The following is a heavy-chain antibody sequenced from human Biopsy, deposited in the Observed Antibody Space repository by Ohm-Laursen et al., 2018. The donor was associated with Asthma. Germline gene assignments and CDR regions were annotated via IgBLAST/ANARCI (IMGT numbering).Heavy chain of an antibody. V-gene: IGHV3-23*03. J-gene: IGHJ4*02. CDR1: GFMFRSFG. D-gene: IGHD2-15*01. CDR2: IYSGGAS. Sequence: SLRLSCAAPGFMFRSFGMHWVRQAPGKGLEWVSVIYSGGASHTADSVRGRFTVSRDNSKSTLFLQMDSLSAEDTAVYYCARDVDLRSVYWGQGTLVTVSS. CDR3: ARDVDLRSVY.